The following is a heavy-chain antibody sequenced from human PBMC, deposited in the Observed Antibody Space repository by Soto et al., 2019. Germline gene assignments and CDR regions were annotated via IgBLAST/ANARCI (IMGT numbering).Heavy chain of an antibody. CDR1: GFTFSSYA. D-gene: IGHD6-19*01. Sequence: GGSLRLSCAASGFTFSSYAMNWVRQAPGKGLEWVSAISGSGGSTYYADSVKGRFTISRDNSKNTLYLQMNSLRAEDTAVYYCAKVWQWLVKGGDAFDIWGQGTMVTVSS. CDR2: ISGSGGST. J-gene: IGHJ3*02. V-gene: IGHV3-23*01. CDR3: AKVWQWLVKGGDAFDI.